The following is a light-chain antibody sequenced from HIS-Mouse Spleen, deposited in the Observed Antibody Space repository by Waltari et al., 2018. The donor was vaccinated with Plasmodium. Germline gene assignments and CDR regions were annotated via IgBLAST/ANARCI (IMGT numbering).Light chain of an antibody. V-gene: IGLV3-9*01. CDR1: NIGSKN. CDR3: QVWDSSTANVV. Sequence: SYELTQPLSVSVALGQTARITCGGNNIGSKNVHWYQQKPGQAPVLVIYRASNRPSGIPERFSGSNSGNTATLTISRAQAGDEADYYCQVWDSSTANVVFGGGTKLTVL. CDR2: RAS. J-gene: IGLJ2*01.